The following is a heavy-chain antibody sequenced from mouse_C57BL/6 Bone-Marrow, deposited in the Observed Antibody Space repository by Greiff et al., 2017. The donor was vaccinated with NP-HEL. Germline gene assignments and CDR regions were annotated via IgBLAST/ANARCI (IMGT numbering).Heavy chain of an antibody. CDR3: VSYYYGSSPFDY. J-gene: IGHJ2*01. CDR1: GFNIKNTY. CDR2: IDPANGNT. V-gene: IGHV14-3*01. D-gene: IGHD1-1*01. Sequence: VHVKQSVAELVRPGASVKLSCTASGFNIKNTYMHWVKQRPEQGLEWIGRIDPANGNTKYAPKFQGKATITADTSSNTAYLQLSSLTSEDTAIYYCVSYYYGSSPFDYWGQGTTLTVSS.